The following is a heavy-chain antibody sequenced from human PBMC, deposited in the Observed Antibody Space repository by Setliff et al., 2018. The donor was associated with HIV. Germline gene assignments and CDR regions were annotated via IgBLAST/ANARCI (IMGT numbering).Heavy chain of an antibody. D-gene: IGHD3-16*01. J-gene: IGHJ3*01. CDR3: AKPCYDYVWRPDRDAFDL. CDR2: VSPSGDAT. V-gene: IGHV3-23*01. Sequence: HPGGSLRLSCAASGLIFSNYALTWVRQAPGKGLEWVSTVSPSGDATYYADSVKGRFTISRDNSKNTLYLQVNSLRAEDTAIYYCAKPCYDYVWRPDRDAFDLWGQGTMVTVS. CDR1: GLIFSNYA.